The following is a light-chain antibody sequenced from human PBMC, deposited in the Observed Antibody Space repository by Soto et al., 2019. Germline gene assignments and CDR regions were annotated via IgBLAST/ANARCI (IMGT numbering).Light chain of an antibody. CDR2: EVI. CDR1: SSDIGAHNF. Sequence: ALAHPASVSGSPGQAITVSCSGTSSDIGAHNFVSWYQQHPGKAPKLIIYEVINRPSGVSDRFSGSKPGNTASLTISGLQSEDEADYYCNSYTTSNTFVFGSGTKVTVL. V-gene: IGLV2-14*03. J-gene: IGLJ1*01. CDR3: NSYTTSNTFV.